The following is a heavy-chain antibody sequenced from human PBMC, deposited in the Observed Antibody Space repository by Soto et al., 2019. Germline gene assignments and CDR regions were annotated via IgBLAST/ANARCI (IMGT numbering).Heavy chain of an antibody. Sequence: SETLSLTCTVSGVSISSSSYYWGWIRQPPGKGLEWIGNISYSGSTYYNPSLKSRVTISVDTSKNKLSLRLSSVTAADTAVYYCATPYYYDSSGYWGAFDIWGQGTMVTVSS. D-gene: IGHD3-22*01. CDR1: GVSISSSSYY. V-gene: IGHV4-39*01. CDR2: ISYSGST. CDR3: ATPYYYDSSGYWGAFDI. J-gene: IGHJ3*02.